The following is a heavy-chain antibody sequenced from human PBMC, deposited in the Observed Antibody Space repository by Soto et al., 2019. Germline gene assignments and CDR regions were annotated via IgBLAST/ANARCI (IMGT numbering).Heavy chain of an antibody. J-gene: IGHJ4*02. D-gene: IGHD3-9*01. Sequence: SETLSLTCTVSGGSISSGDYYWSWIRQPPGKGLECIGYIYYSGSTYYNPSLKSRVTISVDTSKNQFSLKLSSVTAADTAVYYCARDTRRSYDILTGYEYYFDYWGQGTLVTVSS. CDR2: IYYSGST. V-gene: IGHV4-30-4*01. CDR1: GGSISSGDYY. CDR3: ARDTRRSYDILTGYEYYFDY.